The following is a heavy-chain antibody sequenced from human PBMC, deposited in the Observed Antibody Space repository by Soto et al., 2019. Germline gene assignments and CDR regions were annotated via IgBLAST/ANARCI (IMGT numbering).Heavy chain of an antibody. D-gene: IGHD3-3*01. CDR2: ISWNSGTM. V-gene: IGHV3-9*01. CDR3: AKDRHRSGLGHWFDP. CDR1: GFTFEDYA. J-gene: IGHJ5*02. Sequence: EVRLVESGGALVQPGGSLRLSCAASGFTFEDYAMNWVRQGPVKGLEWVSRISWNSGTMHYADSVKGRFTISRDNAKNSLYLEMNGLRVEDTALYYCAKDRHRSGLGHWFDPWGQGTLVTVSS.